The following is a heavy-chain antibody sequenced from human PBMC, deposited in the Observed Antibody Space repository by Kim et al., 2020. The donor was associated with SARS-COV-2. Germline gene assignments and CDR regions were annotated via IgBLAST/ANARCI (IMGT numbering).Heavy chain of an antibody. CDR2: KK. J-gene: IGHJ4*02. V-gene: IGHV3-33*01. CDR3: ARYLPGGLDQ. Sequence: KKYYADSVNGRFIISRDNSKNTLSLQMNSLRAEDTAVYYCARYLPGGLDQWGQGTLVTVSS. D-gene: IGHD3-16*01.